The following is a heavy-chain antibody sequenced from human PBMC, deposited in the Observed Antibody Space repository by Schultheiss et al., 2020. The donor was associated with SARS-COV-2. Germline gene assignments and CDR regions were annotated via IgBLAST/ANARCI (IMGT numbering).Heavy chain of an antibody. J-gene: IGHJ6*02. Sequence: GGSLRLSCAASGFTFSSYWMHWVRQAPGKGLVWVSRINSDGSSTSYADSVKGRFTISRDNAKNTLYLQMNSLRAEDTAVYYCARDRGSSQLSSSWYWYYYYGMDVWGQGTTVTVSS. D-gene: IGHD6-13*01. V-gene: IGHV3-74*01. CDR3: ARDRGSSQLSSSWYWYYYYGMDV. CDR2: INSDGSST. CDR1: GFTFSSYW.